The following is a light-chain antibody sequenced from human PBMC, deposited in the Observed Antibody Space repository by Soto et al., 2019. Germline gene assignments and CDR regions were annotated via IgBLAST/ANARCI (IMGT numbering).Light chain of an antibody. V-gene: IGLV1-40*01. Sequence: QSVLTQPPSVSGAPGQRVTISCTGSSSNIGAGYDVHWYQQLPGTAPKLLIYGNSNRPSGVPDRFSGSKSGTSGSLAITGLQPDDKADYHCQSYDSSLSGYVFGTGTKLTVL. CDR3: QSYDSSLSGYV. J-gene: IGLJ1*01. CDR2: GNS. CDR1: SSNIGAGYD.